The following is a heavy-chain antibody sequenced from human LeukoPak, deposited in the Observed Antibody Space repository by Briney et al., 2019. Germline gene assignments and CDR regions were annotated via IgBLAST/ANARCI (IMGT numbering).Heavy chain of an antibody. Sequence: SETLSLTCTVSGGSISSYYWSWIRQPPGKGLGWIGYIYYSGSTNYNPSLKSRVTISVDTSKNQFSLKLSSVTAADTAVYYCARASRLGLYGSAAETPFDYWGQGTLVTVSS. D-gene: IGHD3-10*01. J-gene: IGHJ4*02. CDR2: IYYSGST. CDR3: ARASRLGLYGSAAETPFDY. V-gene: IGHV4-59*01. CDR1: GGSISSYY.